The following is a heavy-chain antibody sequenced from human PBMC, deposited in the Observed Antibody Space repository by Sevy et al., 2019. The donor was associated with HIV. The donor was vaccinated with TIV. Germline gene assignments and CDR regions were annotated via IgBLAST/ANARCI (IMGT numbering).Heavy chain of an antibody. CDR3: ARGFTL. V-gene: IGHV3-48*02. Sequence: GGSLRLSCAASGFTFSSFSMNWVRQAPGKGLEWVSYISSSSSTIYYADAVKGRFTISRDNAKKSLYLQMNSLRDEDTAMYYCARGFTLWGQGTLVTVSS. J-gene: IGHJ4*02. D-gene: IGHD2-15*01. CDR2: ISSSSSTI. CDR1: GFTFSSFS.